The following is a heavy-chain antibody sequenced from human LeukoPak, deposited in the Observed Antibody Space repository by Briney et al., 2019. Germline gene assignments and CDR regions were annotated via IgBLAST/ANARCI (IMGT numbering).Heavy chain of an antibody. CDR2: ISSGGSTT. CDR1: GFTFSNYA. D-gene: IGHD3-22*01. J-gene: IGHJ4*02. Sequence: PGGSLRLSCAASGFTFSNYAMSWIRQAPGKGLEWVSYISSGGSTTYYADSVKGRFTISRDNAENSLSLQMDSLRAEDTAVYYCARELRRSSGYYHALGYWGQGTLVTVSS. CDR3: ARELRRSSGYYHALGY. V-gene: IGHV3-11*01.